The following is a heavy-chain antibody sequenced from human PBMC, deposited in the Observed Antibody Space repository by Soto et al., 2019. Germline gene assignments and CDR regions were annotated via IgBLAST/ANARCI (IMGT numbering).Heavy chain of an antibody. CDR3: ARIKGGYTYGYCLDY. CDR1: GFTFSNYA. CDR2: ISFDGGNK. Sequence: QVQLVESGGGVVQPGRSLRLSCAASGFTFSNYAMHWVRQAPGKGLEWVAVISFDGGNKYYADSVKGRFTMSRDNSKNTLHLQINSLRPEDTAVYYCARIKGGYTYGYCLDYWGQGTLVTVSS. J-gene: IGHJ4*02. D-gene: IGHD5-18*01. V-gene: IGHV3-30*03.